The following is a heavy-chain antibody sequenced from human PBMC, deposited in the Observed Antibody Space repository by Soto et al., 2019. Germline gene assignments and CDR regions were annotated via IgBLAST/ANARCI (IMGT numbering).Heavy chain of an antibody. CDR1: GGSISSSSYY. CDR3: ARPDLPISTVTMDV. CDR2: IYYSGST. Sequence: QLQLQESGPGLVKPSETLSLTCTVSGGSISSSSYYWDWIRQPPGKGLEWIGSIYYSGSTYYNPSLKSRVTISVDTSKNQFSLKLSSVTAADTAVYYCARPDLPISTVTMDVWGKGTTVTVSS. J-gene: IGHJ6*04. V-gene: IGHV4-39*01. D-gene: IGHD4-17*01.